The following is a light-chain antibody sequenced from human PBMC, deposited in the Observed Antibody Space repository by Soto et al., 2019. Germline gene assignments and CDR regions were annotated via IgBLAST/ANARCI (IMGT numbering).Light chain of an antibody. CDR2: AAS. Sequence: DIQMSQPPSSVSASVGDRVTITSLSSQSISSYFNWYQQKPGKAPKALIYAASTLQSGVPSRFSGSGSGRDFTLTINWLQPEDFATYYCQQSYSTPWTFGQGTKVDIK. CDR3: QQSYSTPWT. J-gene: IGKJ1*01. V-gene: IGKV1-39*01. CDR1: QSISSY.